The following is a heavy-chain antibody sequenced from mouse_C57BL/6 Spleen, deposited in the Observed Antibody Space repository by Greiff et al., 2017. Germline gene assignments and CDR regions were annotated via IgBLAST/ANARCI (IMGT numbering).Heavy chain of an antibody. Sequence: QVQLQQSGAELVKPGASVKISCKASGYAFSSSWMNWVKQRPGKGLEWIGLIYPGDGDTNYNGKFKGKATLTADKSSSTAYMQLSSLTSEDSAVYYCARAVVTYPYAMDYWGQGTSVTVSS. V-gene: IGHV1-80*01. CDR2: IYPGDGDT. J-gene: IGHJ4*01. CDR1: GYAFSSSW. D-gene: IGHD2-5*01. CDR3: ARAVVTYPYAMDY.